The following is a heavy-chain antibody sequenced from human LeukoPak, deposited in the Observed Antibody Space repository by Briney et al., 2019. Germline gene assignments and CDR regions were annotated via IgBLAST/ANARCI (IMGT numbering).Heavy chain of an antibody. CDR3: ARRPYSSSWYFNYYYYYMDV. D-gene: IGHD6-13*01. Sequence: ASVKVSCKASGYTFTSYDINWVRQATGQGLEWMGWMNPNSGNTGYAQKFQGRVTMTRNTSISTVYMELSSLRSEDTAVYYCARRPYSSSWYFNYYYYYMDVWGKGTTVTVSS. CDR2: MNPNSGNT. CDR1: GYTFTSYD. J-gene: IGHJ6*03. V-gene: IGHV1-8*01.